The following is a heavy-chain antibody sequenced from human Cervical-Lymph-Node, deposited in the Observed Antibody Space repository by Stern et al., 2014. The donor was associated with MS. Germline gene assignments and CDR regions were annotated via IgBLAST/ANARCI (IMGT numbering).Heavy chain of an antibody. CDR1: GFTFSSYG. Sequence: VQLVESGGAVVQPGRSLRLSCAASGFTFSSYGMHWVRQAPGKGLVCVTVISYDGNHKYYAASVKGRFTISRDNSKNTLHLQMNSVTPDDTAIYYCARDYEDTSMLFDHWGQGTLVTVSS. J-gene: IGHJ4*02. V-gene: IGHV3-30*03. CDR3: ARDYEDTSMLFDH. D-gene: IGHD2-8*01. CDR2: ISYDGNHK.